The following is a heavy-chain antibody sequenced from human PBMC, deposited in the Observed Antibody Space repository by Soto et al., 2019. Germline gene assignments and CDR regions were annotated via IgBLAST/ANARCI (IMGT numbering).Heavy chain of an antibody. CDR1: GFSLSTIGVG. CDR3: THSGVTYYYGPGNDYAMNH. J-gene: IGHJ4*02. CDR2: IYGNDDK. D-gene: IGHD3-10*01. V-gene: IGHV2-5*01. Sequence: QITLKESGPTLVKPTQPLTLTCTFSGFSLSTIGVGVGWFGQPPGKALECLQLIYGNDDKRYSPSLKNRLTITKDTSKNQVVITMTNMDPVDTATYYCTHSGVTYYYGPGNDYAMNHWGQGTLVTVSS.